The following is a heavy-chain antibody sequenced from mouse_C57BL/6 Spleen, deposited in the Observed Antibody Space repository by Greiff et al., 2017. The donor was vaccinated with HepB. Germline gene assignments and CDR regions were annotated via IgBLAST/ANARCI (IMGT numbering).Heavy chain of an antibody. V-gene: IGHV1-81*01. D-gene: IGHD1-1*01. CDR3: ARNYYGSSYGGGYAMTT. J-gene: IGHJ4*01. CDR2: IYPRSGNT. CDR1: GYTFTSYG. Sequence: QVQLKQSGAELARPGASVKLSCKASGYTFTSYGISWVKQRTGQGLEWIGEIYPRSGNTYYNEKFKGKATLTADKSSSTAYMELRSLTSEDSAVYFCARNYYGSSYGGGYAMTTGVKEPQSPSPQ.